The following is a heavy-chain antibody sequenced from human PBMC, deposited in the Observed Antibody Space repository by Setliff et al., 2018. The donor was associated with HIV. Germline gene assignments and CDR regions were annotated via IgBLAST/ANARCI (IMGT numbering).Heavy chain of an antibody. D-gene: IGHD5-12*01. Sequence: GASVKVSCKASGYTFNNYGISWVRQAPGQGLEWMGWINTHSGYTNYAQNVQGRVTVTMDTSTSTAYMELRSLKSDATSVYYCARGKTWLRFLDYWGQGTLVTVSS. CDR2: INTHSGYT. J-gene: IGHJ4*02. CDR3: ARGKTWLRFLDY. CDR1: GYTFNNYG. V-gene: IGHV1-18*01.